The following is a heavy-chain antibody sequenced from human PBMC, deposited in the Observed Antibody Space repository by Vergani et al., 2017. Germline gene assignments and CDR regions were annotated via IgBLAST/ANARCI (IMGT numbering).Heavy chain of an antibody. CDR3: ARARGLVLPGSSSRFDY. CDR2: INHSGST. V-gene: IGHV4-34*01. CDR1: GGSFSGYY. D-gene: IGHD6-6*01. Sequence: QVQLQQWGAGLLKPSETLSLTCAVSGGSFSGYYLRWIRQPPGKGLEWIGEINHSGSTNYNPSLKSRVTISVDTSKNQFSLKLSSVTAADTSVYYCARARGLVLPGSSSRFDYWGQGTLVTVSS. J-gene: IGHJ4*02.